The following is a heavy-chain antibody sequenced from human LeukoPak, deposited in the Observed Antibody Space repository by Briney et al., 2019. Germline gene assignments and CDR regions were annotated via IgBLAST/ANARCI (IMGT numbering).Heavy chain of an antibody. CDR2: INHSGST. CDR1: GGSFSGYY. J-gene: IGHJ5*02. CDR3: ARNVEMATITEWFDP. D-gene: IGHD5-24*01. V-gene: IGHV4-34*01. Sequence: SETLSLTCAVYGGSFSGYYWSWIRQPPGKGLEWIGEINHSGSTNYNPSLKSRVTISVDTSKNQFSLKLSSVTAADTAVYYCARNVEMATITEWFDPWGQGTLVTVSS.